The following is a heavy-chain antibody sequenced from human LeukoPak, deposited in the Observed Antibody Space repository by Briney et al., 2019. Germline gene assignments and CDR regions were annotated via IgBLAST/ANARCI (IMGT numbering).Heavy chain of an antibody. V-gene: IGHV3-7*03. CDR2: IKEDGSQK. Sequence: GGSLRLSCAAAGVSFSSSWMTWVRQAPRKGLEWVANIKEDGSQKNYVGSVKGRFTISRDNAKNSLYLQMNSLRVEDTAVYYCARDGGWNRFDYWGQGTLVTVSS. CDR1: GVSFSSSW. J-gene: IGHJ4*02. D-gene: IGHD1-1*01. CDR3: ARDGGWNRFDY.